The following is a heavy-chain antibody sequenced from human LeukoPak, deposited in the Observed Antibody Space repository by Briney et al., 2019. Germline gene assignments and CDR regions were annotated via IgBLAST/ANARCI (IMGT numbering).Heavy chain of an antibody. CDR2: IYDSETT. Sequence: SETLSLTCTVSGVSMRNHYWSWIRQPPGKRLEWIGYIYDSETTNYNPSLKSRVTMSLDTSKDQFSLKLTSVTAADTALYYCATRPGGSTWHGVFDFWSRGTLVTVSS. J-gene: IGHJ4*02. CDR1: GVSMRNHY. V-gene: IGHV4-59*11. CDR3: ATRPGGSTWHGVFDF. D-gene: IGHD6-13*01.